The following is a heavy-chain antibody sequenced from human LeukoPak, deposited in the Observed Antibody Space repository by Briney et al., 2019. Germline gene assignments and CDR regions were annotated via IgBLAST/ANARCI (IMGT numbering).Heavy chain of an antibody. V-gene: IGHV1-18*01. J-gene: IGHJ4*02. Sequence: ASVKVSCKTSGYTFTSYGIGWVRQAPGQGLEWMGWISAYNGNTKYAQKLQVRVTMTTDTSTSTAYMELRSLRSDDTAVYYCARDHTFTVPTGYWGQGTLVTVSS. CDR3: ARDHTFTVPTGY. D-gene: IGHD3-16*01. CDR1: GYTFTSYG. CDR2: ISAYNGNT.